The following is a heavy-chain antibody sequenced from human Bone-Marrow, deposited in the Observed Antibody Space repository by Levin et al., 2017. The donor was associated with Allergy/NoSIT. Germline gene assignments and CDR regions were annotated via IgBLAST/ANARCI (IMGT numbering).Heavy chain of an antibody. CDR2: INPNSGGT. Sequence: GGSLRLSCKASGYTFTGYYMHWVRQAPGQGLEWMGWINPNSGGTNYAQKFQGRVTMTRDTSISTAYMELSRLRSDDTAVYYCARGQSADYYDSSGYYYHDYWGKGTLVTVSS. J-gene: IGHJ4*02. V-gene: IGHV1-2*02. D-gene: IGHD3-22*01. CDR1: GYTFTGYY. CDR3: ARGQSADYYDSSGYYYHDY.